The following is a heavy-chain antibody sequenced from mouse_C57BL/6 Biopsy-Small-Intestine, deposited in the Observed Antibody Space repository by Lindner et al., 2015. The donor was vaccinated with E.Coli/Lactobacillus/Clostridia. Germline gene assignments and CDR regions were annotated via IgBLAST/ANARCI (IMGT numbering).Heavy chain of an antibody. CDR2: ILPGSGST. J-gene: IGHJ4*01. D-gene: IGHD2-5*01. V-gene: IGHV1-9*01. CDR3: ARFPYYSNPYAMGY. CDR1: GYTFTAHW. Sequence: VQLQESGAELMKPGASVKLSCKATGYTFTAHWIEWVKQRPGHGLEWIGEILPGSGSTNYNEKFKDKATFTADTSSNTAYMQLSSLTTEDSAIYYCARFPYYSNPYAMGYWGQGTSVTVSS.